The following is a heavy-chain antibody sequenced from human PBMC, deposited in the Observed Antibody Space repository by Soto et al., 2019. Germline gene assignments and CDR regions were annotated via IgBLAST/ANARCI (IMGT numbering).Heavy chain of an antibody. CDR3: ARDQVSYYDSSGYPLGDAFDI. J-gene: IGHJ3*02. CDR1: GGSISSGGYY. Sequence: QVQLQESGPGLVKPSQTLSLTCTVSGGSISSGGYYWSWIRQHPGKGLEWIGYIYYSGSTYYNPSLKSRVTISVDTSKNQFSLKLSSVTAADTAVYYCARDQVSYYDSSGYPLGDAFDIWGQGTMVTVSS. CDR2: IYYSGST. D-gene: IGHD3-22*01. V-gene: IGHV4-31*03.